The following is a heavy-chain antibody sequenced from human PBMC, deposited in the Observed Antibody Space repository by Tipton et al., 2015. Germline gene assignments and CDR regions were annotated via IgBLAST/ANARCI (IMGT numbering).Heavy chain of an antibody. Sequence: TLSLTCDVSGYSISSGYYWSWIRQPPGKGLEWIGSFFHSGNTFHNPSLRSRVTISVDTSKNQFSLRVRSVTAADTAVYYCACQDYDILTRDYQTVDYWGQGTLVTVSS. CDR3: ACQDYDILTRDYQTVDY. CDR2: FFHSGNT. J-gene: IGHJ4*02. V-gene: IGHV4-38-2*01. CDR1: GYSISSGYY. D-gene: IGHD3-9*01.